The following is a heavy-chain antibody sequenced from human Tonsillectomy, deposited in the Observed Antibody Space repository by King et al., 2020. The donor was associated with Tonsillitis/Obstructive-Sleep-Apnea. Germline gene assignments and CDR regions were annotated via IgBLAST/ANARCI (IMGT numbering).Heavy chain of an antibody. Sequence: VQLVESGGGGVQPGGSLRLSCAGAGFSFSHYGIHWGRQVPGKGLEWVAPIDYDGSDKYYGESVKGRFTISRDNSKNTVFLQMDRLRVEDTAVYYCVRDKAEYSSSWRLKYWGQGTLVTVSS. D-gene: IGHD6-6*01. J-gene: IGHJ4*02. CDR3: VRDKAEYSSSWRLKY. CDR1: GFSFSHYG. CDR2: IDYDGSDK. V-gene: IGHV3-33*01.